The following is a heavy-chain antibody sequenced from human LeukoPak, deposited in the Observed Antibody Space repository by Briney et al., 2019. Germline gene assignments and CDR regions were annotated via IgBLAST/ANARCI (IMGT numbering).Heavy chain of an antibody. Sequence: KSSETLSLTCTVSGGSISSGGYSWSWIRQPPGKGLEWIGYIYHSGSTYYNPSLKSRVTISVDRSKNQFSLKLSSVTAADTAVYYCASTVTHDKRYYFDYWGQGTLVTVSS. CDR1: GGSISSGGYS. D-gene: IGHD4-17*01. V-gene: IGHV4-30-2*01. CDR2: IYHSGST. CDR3: ASTVTHDKRYYFDY. J-gene: IGHJ4*02.